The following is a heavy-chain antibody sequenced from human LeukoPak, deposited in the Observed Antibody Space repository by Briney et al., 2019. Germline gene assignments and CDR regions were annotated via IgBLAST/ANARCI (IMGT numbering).Heavy chain of an antibody. CDR2: INTNTGNP. CDR3: AREYSSGWYYFDY. D-gene: IGHD6-19*01. Sequence: VASVKVSCKASGYTFTSYDINWVRQATGQGLEWMGWINTNTGNPTYAQGFTGRFVFSLDTSVSTAYLQISSLKAEDTAVYYCAREYSSGWYYFDYWGQGTLVTVSS. CDR1: GYTFTSYD. J-gene: IGHJ4*02. V-gene: IGHV7-4-1*02.